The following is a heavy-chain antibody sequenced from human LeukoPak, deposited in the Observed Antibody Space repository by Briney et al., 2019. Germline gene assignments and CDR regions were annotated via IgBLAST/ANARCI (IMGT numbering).Heavy chain of an antibody. V-gene: IGHV3-23*01. Sequence: GGSLRLSCAASGFTFSSYAMSWVRQAPGKGLEWVSAISGSGGSTYYADSVKGLFTISRDNSKNTLYLQMNSLRAEDTAVYYCAKEGPGNYDILTGVRGTYFDYWGQGTLVTVSS. D-gene: IGHD3-9*01. CDR2: ISGSGGST. J-gene: IGHJ4*02. CDR1: GFTFSSYA. CDR3: AKEGPGNYDILTGVRGTYFDY.